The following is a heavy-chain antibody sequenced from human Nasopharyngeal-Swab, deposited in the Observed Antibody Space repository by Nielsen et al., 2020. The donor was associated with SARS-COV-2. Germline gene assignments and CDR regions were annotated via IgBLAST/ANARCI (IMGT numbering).Heavy chain of an antibody. Sequence: GGSLRLSCAASGFTFSSYAMHWVRQAPGKGLEWVAVISYDGSNKYYADSVKGRFTISRDNSKNTLYLQMNSLRAEDTAAYYCARDFSPGSTYYFDYWGQGTLVTVSS. V-gene: IGHV3-30-3*01. CDR1: GFTFSSYA. J-gene: IGHJ4*02. CDR3: ARDFSPGSTYYFDY. CDR2: ISYDGSNK. D-gene: IGHD3-10*01.